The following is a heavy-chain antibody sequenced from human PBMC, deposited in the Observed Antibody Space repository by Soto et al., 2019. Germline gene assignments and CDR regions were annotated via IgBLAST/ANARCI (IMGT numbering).Heavy chain of an antibody. CDR1: GFTSSDYY. J-gene: IGHJ6*02. Sequence: QVQLVESGGGLVKPGGSLRLSCAASGFTSSDYYMSWIRQAPGKGLEWVSSISRSGTTIYYADPVKGRFTISRDNAKNSLYLQMNSLRAEDTAVYHCARAERAEGIQLWTLSRGQDGMDVWGQGTTVTVS. CDR2: ISRSGTTI. V-gene: IGHV3-11*01. D-gene: IGHD5-18*01. CDR3: ARAERAEGIQLWTLSRGQDGMDV.